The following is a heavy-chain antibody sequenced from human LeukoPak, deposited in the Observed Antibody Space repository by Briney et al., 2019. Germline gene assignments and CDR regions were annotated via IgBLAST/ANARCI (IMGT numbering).Heavy chain of an antibody. CDR2: IIPIFGTA. CDR1: GGTFSSYA. D-gene: IGHD1-26*01. J-gene: IGHJ5*02. V-gene: IGHV1-69*01. Sequence: SVKVSCKASGGTFSSYAISWVRQAPGQGLEWMGGIIPIFGTANYAQKFQGRVTITADESTSTAYMELSSLRSDDTAVYYCAREGAGSLNWFDPWGQGTLVTVSS. CDR3: AREGAGSLNWFDP.